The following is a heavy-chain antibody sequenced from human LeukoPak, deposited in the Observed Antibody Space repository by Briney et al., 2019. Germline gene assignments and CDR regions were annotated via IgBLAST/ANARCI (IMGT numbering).Heavy chain of an antibody. CDR2: INPNSGGT. Sequence: ASVKVSCKASGYTFTGYYMHWVRQAPGQGLEWMGWINPNSGGTNYAQKFQGWVTMTRDTSISTAYMELSRLRSDDTAVYYCARNGDYDYYYGVDVWGEGTTVTVSS. D-gene: IGHD4-17*01. V-gene: IGHV1-2*04. CDR3: ARNGDYDYYYGVDV. J-gene: IGHJ6*04. CDR1: GYTFTGYY.